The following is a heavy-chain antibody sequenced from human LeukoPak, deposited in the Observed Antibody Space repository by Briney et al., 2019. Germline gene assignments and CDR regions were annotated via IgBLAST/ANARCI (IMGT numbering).Heavy chain of an antibody. J-gene: IGHJ4*02. CDR1: DYSFSSGHY. Sequence: SETLSLTCAVSDYSFSSGHYWGWIRQPPGKGLEWIGSIYHSGSTYYNPSLKSRVTISVDTSKNQFSLKLRSVTAADTAVYYCGRDLEGDTSGMGYWGQGTLVTVSS. CDR2: IYHSGST. CDR3: GRDLEGDTSGMGY. D-gene: IGHD1-26*01. V-gene: IGHV4-38-2*02.